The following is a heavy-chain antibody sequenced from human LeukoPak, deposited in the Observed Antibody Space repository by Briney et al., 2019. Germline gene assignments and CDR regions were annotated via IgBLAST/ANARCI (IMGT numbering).Heavy chain of an antibody. D-gene: IGHD3-22*01. CDR1: GYTFTGYY. J-gene: IGHJ3*02. V-gene: IGHV1-2*02. Sequence: GASVKVSCKASGYTFTGYYMHWVRQAPGQGLEWMGWINPNSGGTNYAQKFQGRVTMTRDTSISTAYMELSRLRSDDTAVYYCAGDYYDSSGYYTFDIWGQGTMVTVSS. CDR2: INPNSGGT. CDR3: AGDYYDSSGYYTFDI.